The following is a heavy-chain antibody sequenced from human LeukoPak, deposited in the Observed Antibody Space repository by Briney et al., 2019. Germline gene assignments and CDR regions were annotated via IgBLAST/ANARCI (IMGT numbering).Heavy chain of an antibody. Sequence: SQTLSLTCTVSGGSISSSSYYWGWIRQPPGKGLEWIGTIYYSGSTYYNPSLKSRVTISVDTSKNQFSLKLSSVTAADTAVYYCARESSISVAGELDYWGQGTLVTVSS. CDR2: IYYSGST. CDR3: ARESSISVAGELDY. J-gene: IGHJ4*02. CDR1: GGSISSSSYY. D-gene: IGHD6-19*01. V-gene: IGHV4-39*07.